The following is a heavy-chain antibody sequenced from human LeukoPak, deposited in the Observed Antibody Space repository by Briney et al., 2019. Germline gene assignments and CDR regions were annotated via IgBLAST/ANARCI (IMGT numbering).Heavy chain of an antibody. D-gene: IGHD1-1*01. V-gene: IGHV1-18*01. CDR2: ISAYNGNT. J-gene: IGHJ5*02. CDR3: ARDWGTSAPVGWFDP. Sequence: GASVKVSYKACGSTFTSYGISWVRPAPGQGLEWMGWISAYNGNTNYAQKLQGRVTRTTDTSTSTAYMELRSLRSDDTAVYYCARDWGTSAPVGWFDPWGQGTLVTVSS. CDR1: GSTFTSYG.